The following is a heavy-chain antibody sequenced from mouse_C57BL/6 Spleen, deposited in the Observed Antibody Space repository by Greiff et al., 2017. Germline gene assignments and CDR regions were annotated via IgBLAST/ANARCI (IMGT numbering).Heavy chain of an antibody. V-gene: IGHV5-4*01. Sequence: EVHLVESGGGLVKPGGSLKLSCAASGFTFSSYAMSWVRQTPEKRLEWVATISDGGSYTYYPDNVKGRFTISRDNAKNNLYLQMSHLKSEDTAMYYCARDPNWDPYYCDYGGRGTTLTVSS. CDR2: ISDGGSYT. D-gene: IGHD4-1*01. CDR1: GFTFSSYA. CDR3: ARDPNWDPYYCDY. J-gene: IGHJ2*01.